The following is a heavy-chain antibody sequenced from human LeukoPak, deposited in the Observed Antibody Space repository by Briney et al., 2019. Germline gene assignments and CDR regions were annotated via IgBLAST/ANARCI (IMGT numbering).Heavy chain of an antibody. V-gene: IGHV3-7*01. CDR3: ARTGYSSSWYPFDY. J-gene: IGHJ4*02. CDR1: GFTFSSYW. Sequence: GGSLRLSCAASGFTFSSYWMSWVRQAPGKGLEWVANISQGGSEKYYVDSVKGRFTISRDHAKNSLYLQMNSLRAEDTAVYYCARTGYSSSWYPFDYWGQETLVTVSS. D-gene: IGHD6-13*01. CDR2: ISQGGSEK.